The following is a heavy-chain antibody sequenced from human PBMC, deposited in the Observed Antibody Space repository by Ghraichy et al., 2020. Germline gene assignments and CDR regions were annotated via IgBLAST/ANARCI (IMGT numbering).Heavy chain of an antibody. D-gene: IGHD3-3*01. CDR2: IIPIFGTA. V-gene: IGHV1-69*13. J-gene: IGHJ4*02. Sequence: SVKVSCKASGGTFSSYAISWVRQAPGQGLEWMGGIIPIFGTANYAQKFQGRVTITADESTSTAYMELSSLRSEDTAVYYCARGPVTIFGVVSHFDCWGQGTLVTVSS. CDR3: ARGPVTIFGVVSHFDC. CDR1: GGTFSSYA.